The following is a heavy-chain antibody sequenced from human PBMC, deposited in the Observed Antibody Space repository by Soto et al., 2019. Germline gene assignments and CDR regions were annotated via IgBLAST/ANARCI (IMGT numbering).Heavy chain of an antibody. D-gene: IGHD6-13*01. CDR1: GYSFTSYW. CDR2: IDPSDSYT. J-gene: IGHJ6*02. Sequence: GESLKISCKGSGYSFTSYWISWVRQMPGKGLEWMGRIDPSDSYTNYIQSFQGHATISFDKSISTAYLHGSSLKAANTAMYYCSSRAAAADYYYYGMDVWGQGTTVTVSS. CDR3: SSRAAAADYYYYGMDV. V-gene: IGHV5-10-1*01.